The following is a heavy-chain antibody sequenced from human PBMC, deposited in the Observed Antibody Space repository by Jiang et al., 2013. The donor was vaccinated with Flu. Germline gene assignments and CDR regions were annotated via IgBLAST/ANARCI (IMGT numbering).Heavy chain of an antibody. J-gene: IGHJ3*02. CDR2: IYYSGST. CDR3: ARLYYYDSSGYYSDAFDI. D-gene: IGHD3-22*01. CDR1: GGSISSGDYY. V-gene: IGHV4-30-4*08. Sequence: CTVSGGSISSGDYYWSWIRQPPGKGLEWIGYIYYSGSTYYNPSLKSRVTISVDTSKNQFSLKLSSVTAADTAVYYCARLYYYDSSGYYSDAFDIWGQGTMVTVSS.